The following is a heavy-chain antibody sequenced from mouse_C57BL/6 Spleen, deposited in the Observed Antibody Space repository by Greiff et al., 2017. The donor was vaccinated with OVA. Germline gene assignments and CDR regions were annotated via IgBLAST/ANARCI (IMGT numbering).Heavy chain of an antibody. D-gene: IGHD2-1*01. CDR3: ARSSYYGNYEAMDY. J-gene: IGHJ4*01. CDR2: IDPSDSET. V-gene: IGHV1-52*01. Sequence: QVQLQQPGAELVRPGSSVKLSCKASGYTFTSYWMHWVKQRPIQGLEWIGNIDPSDSETHYNQKFKDKATLTVDKSSSTAYMQLSSLTSEDSAVYYCARSSYYGNYEAMDYWGQGTSGTVSS. CDR1: GYTFTSYW.